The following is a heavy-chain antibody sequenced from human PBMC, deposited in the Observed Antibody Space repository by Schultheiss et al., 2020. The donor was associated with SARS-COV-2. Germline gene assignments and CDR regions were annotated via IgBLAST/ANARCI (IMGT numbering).Heavy chain of an antibody. J-gene: IGHJ5*02. V-gene: IGHV4-59*08. CDR1: GGPISSYY. Sequence: SETLSLTCTVSGGPISSYYWSWIRQPPGKGLEWIGYIYSSGITNHNPSLKSRATISVHPSKNQFSLKLSSVTAADTAVYYCARGGYSSGWRTGWFDPWGQGTLVTVSS. CDR3: ARGGYSSGWRTGWFDP. CDR2: IYSSGIT. D-gene: IGHD6-19*01.